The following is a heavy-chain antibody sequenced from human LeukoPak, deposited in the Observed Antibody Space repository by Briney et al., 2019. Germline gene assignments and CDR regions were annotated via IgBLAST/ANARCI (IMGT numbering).Heavy chain of an antibody. V-gene: IGHV4-34*01. Sequence: SETLSLTCAVYGGSFSGYYWSWIRQPPGKGLEGIGEINHRVSTNYNPSLKSPVTISVDTSKKQFSLNLSSVTAADTAMYYCAREMEVGQYDAFDIWGQGTMVTVSS. CDR2: INHRVST. CDR1: GGSFSGYY. CDR3: AREMEVGQYDAFDI. J-gene: IGHJ3*02. D-gene: IGHD1-26*01.